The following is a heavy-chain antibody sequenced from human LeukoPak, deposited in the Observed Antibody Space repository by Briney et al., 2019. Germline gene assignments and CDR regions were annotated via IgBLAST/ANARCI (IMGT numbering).Heavy chain of an antibody. V-gene: IGHV3-23*01. D-gene: IGHD6-19*01. Sequence: GGSLRLSCAASGFTFSSYAMSWVRQAPGKGLEWVSAISGSGGSTYYADSVKGRFTISRDNSKNTLYLQVNSLRAEDTAVCYCAKAPSLWIAVAGTRSDYWGQGTLVTVSS. CDR1: GFTFSSYA. CDR3: AKAPSLWIAVAGTRSDY. J-gene: IGHJ4*02. CDR2: ISGSGGST.